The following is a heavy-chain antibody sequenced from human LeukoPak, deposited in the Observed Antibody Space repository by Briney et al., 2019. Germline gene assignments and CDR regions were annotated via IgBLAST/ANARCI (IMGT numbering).Heavy chain of an antibody. D-gene: IGHD4-17*01. V-gene: IGHV3-7*05. CDR3: ARHGDYAFDY. Sequence: GGSLRLSCAASGFTFSGHWMGWVRQAPGKGLEWVANIKQDGGMKYHVDSVRDRFTISRDNAKNSLYLQMDSLRVEDTAVYYCARHGDYAFDYWGQGTLVTVSS. J-gene: IGHJ4*02. CDR2: IKQDGGMK. CDR1: GFTFSGHW.